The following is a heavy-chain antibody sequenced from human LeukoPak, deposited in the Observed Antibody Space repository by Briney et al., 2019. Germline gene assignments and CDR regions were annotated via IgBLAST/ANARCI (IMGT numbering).Heavy chain of an antibody. J-gene: IGHJ4*02. V-gene: IGHV3-23*01. CDR3: AKTRLRATFITRSFLYYFDY. CDR2: ISGSGGST. D-gene: IGHD1-14*01. CDR1: GFTFSSYA. Sequence: PGGSLRLSCAASGFTFSSYAMSWVRQAPGKGLEWVSAISGSGGSTYYADSVKGRFTISRDNSKNTLYLQMNSLRAEDTAVYYCAKTRLRATFITRSFLYYFDYWGQGTLVTVSS.